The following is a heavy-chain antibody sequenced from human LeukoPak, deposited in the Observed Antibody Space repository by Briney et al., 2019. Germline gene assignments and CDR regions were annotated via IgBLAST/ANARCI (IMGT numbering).Heavy chain of an antibody. CDR2: INPNSGGT. J-gene: IGHJ5*02. CDR3: ARGCSSTSCYIGPFDP. CDR1: GYTFTGYY. Sequence: ASVKVSCKASGYTFTGYYMHWVRQAPGQGLEWMGRINPNSGGTNYAQKFQGRVTMTRDTSISTAYMELSRLRSDDTAVYYCARGCSSTSCYIGPFDPWGQGTLVTVSS. V-gene: IGHV1-2*06. D-gene: IGHD2-2*02.